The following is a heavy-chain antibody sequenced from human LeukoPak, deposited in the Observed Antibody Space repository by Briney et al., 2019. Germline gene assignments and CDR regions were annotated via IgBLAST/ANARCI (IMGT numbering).Heavy chain of an antibody. Sequence: GGSLRLSCAASGFTFSYSAMNWVRQTPGKGLQWVLAVSAAGTSAYYSESVRGRFTISRDTSKNPLYLQMSGLRAADTAVYYCARSGGRPSCYTCYYYMDVWGQGTTVTVSS. CDR2: VSAAGTSA. V-gene: IGHV3-23*01. D-gene: IGHD2-2*02. CDR3: ARSGGRPSCYTCYYYMDV. J-gene: IGHJ6*03. CDR1: GFTFSYSA.